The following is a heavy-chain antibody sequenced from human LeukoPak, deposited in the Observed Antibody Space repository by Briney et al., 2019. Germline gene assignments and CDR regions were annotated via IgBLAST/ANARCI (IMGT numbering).Heavy chain of an antibody. V-gene: IGHV1-2*06. CDR3: ARDYSSSSGGSKFDP. CDR1: GYTFTCYY. CDR2: INPNSGGT. D-gene: IGHD6-6*01. J-gene: IGHJ5*02. Sequence: ASVKVSCKASGYTFTCYYMHWVRQAPGQGLEWMGRINPNSGGTNYAQKFQGRVTMTRDTSISTAYMELSRLRSDDTAVYYCARDYSSSSGGSKFDPWGQGALVTVSS.